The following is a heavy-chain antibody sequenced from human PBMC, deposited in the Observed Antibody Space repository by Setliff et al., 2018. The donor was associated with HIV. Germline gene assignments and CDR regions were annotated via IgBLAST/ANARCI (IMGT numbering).Heavy chain of an antibody. CDR3: ARDRHYGGLPWYFET. D-gene: IGHD4-17*01. Sequence: ASVKVSCKASVRIFSNYPISWVRQAPGRGLEWMGGIIPVFRTPDYAQRFQDRLTTTADESADTVYMELNSLRHEDTAVYFCARDRHYGGLPWYFETWGPGTLVTVSS. V-gene: IGHV1-69*13. CDR2: IIPVFRTP. CDR1: VRIFSNYP. J-gene: IGHJ4*02.